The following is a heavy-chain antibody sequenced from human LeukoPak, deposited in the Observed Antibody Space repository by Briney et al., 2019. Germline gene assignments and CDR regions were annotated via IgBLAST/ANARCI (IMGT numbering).Heavy chain of an antibody. Sequence: GGSLRLSCAASGFTFSSYWMHWVGQAPGKGLVWVSHINTVGSRTSYADSVKGRFTISRDNAKNTLYLQMNSLRAEDTAVYYCARPLAVCSGGSCYPYYFDYWGQGTLVTASS. CDR2: INTVGSRT. CDR3: ARPLAVCSGGSCYPYYFDY. V-gene: IGHV3-74*01. D-gene: IGHD2-15*01. CDR1: GFTFSSYW. J-gene: IGHJ4*02.